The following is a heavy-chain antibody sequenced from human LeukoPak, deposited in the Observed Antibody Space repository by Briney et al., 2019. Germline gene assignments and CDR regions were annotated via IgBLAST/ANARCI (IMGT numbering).Heavy chain of an antibody. V-gene: IGHV4-59*01. CDR3: ARVLLSNYDFWSGYSNWFDP. D-gene: IGHD3-3*01. J-gene: IGHJ5*02. Sequence: KASETLPLTCTVSGGSISSYYWSWIRQPPGKGLEWIGYIYYSGSTNYNPSLKSRVTISVDTSKNQFSLKLSSVTAADTAVYYCARVLLSNYDFWSGYSNWFDPWGQGTLVTVSS. CDR2: IYYSGST. CDR1: GGSISSYY.